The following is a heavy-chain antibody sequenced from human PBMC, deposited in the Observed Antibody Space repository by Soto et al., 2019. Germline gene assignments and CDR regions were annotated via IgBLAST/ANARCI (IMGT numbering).Heavy chain of an antibody. D-gene: IGHD3-22*01. Sequence: GGSLRLSXAASGFTFSSNGMTWVRQAPGKGLEWVSIISGNSDATYYADSVKGRFTVSRDNSKNTLYLQMNSLRAEDTAVYYCARGQRITMIVVVIGHRGPFDYWGQGTLVTVSS. CDR1: GFTFSSNG. J-gene: IGHJ4*02. CDR2: ISGNSDAT. V-gene: IGHV3-23*01. CDR3: ARGQRITMIVVVIGHRGPFDY.